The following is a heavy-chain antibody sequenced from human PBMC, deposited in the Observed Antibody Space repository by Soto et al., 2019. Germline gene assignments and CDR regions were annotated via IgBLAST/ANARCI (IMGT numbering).Heavy chain of an antibody. CDR2: IGTAGDT. V-gene: IGHV3-13*01. D-gene: IGHD2-15*01. CDR1: GFTFSSYD. CDR3: ARGGSAPRYYYYMDV. Sequence: PGGSLRLSCAASGFTFSSYDMHWVRQATGKGLEWVSAIGTAGDTYYPGSVKGRFTISRENAKNSLYLQMNSLRAGDTAVYYCARGGSAPRYYYYMDVWGKGTTVTVSS. J-gene: IGHJ6*03.